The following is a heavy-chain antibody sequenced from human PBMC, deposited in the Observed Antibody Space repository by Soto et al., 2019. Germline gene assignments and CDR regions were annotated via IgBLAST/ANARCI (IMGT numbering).Heavy chain of an antibody. J-gene: IGHJ6*03. V-gene: IGHV5-51*01. CDR2: IYPGDSDT. Sequence: PGESLKISCKGSGYSFTSYWIGWVRQMPGKGLEWMGIIYPGDSDTRYSPSFQGQVTISADKSISTAYLQWSSLKASDTAMYYCARSTDFWSGYPNGAYYYYMDVWGKGTTVTVSS. CDR3: ARSTDFWSGYPNGAYYYYMDV. CDR1: GYSFTSYW. D-gene: IGHD3-3*01.